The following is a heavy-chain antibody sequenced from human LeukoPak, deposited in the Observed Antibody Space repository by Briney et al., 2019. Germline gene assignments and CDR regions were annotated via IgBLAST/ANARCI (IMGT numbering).Heavy chain of an antibody. CDR3: ARGYGNYGY. V-gene: IGHV3-7*01. Sequence: GGSLRLSCAASGFLFSSYWMSWVRQAPGKGLEWVANIKQDGSEKYYVDSVKGRFTISRDNAKNSLYLQMNSLRAEDTAVYYCARGYGNYGYWGQGTLVTVSS. CDR1: GFLFSSYW. D-gene: IGHD4-11*01. CDR2: IKQDGSEK. J-gene: IGHJ4*02.